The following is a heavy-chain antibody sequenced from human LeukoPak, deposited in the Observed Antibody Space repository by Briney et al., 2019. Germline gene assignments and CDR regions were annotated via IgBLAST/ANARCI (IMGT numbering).Heavy chain of an antibody. V-gene: IGHV1-8*01. J-gene: IGHJ5*02. Sequence: ASVKVSCKASGYTFTSYDINWVRQATGQGLEWMGWMNPNSGNTGYAQKFQGRVTMTRNTSISTAYMELSSLRSEDTAVYYCAGPLLWFGELFYLLPWGQGTLVTVSS. D-gene: IGHD3-10*01. CDR2: MNPNSGNT. CDR1: GYTFTSYD. CDR3: AGPLLWFGELFYLLP.